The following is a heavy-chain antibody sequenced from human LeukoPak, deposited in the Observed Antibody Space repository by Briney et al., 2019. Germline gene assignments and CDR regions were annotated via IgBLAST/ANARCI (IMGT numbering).Heavy chain of an antibody. J-gene: IGHJ4*02. V-gene: IGHV4-39*01. CDR1: GDSISTRSYY. CDR3: ARSYYYDYRQIDY. Sequence: SETLSLTCTVSGDSISTRSYYWGWIRQPQGKGLEWLGSIYYSGSTYYNPSLKSRVTISVDTSKNQFSLNLYSVTAADTAVFYCARSYYYDYRQIDYWGQGTLVTVSS. CDR2: IYYSGST. D-gene: IGHD3-22*01.